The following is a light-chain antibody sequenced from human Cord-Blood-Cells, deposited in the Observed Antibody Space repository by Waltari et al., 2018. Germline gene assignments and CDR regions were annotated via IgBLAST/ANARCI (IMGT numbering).Light chain of an antibody. J-gene: IGLJ1*01. CDR2: EGS. CDR1: SSDAGSYNL. V-gene: IGLV2-23*01. CDR3: CSYAGSSTYV. Sequence: QSALTQPASVSGSPGQSITISCTGTSSDAGSYNLVSWYQQHPGKAPKLMMYEGSKRPSGVSNRFSGSKSGNTASLTISGLQAEDEADYYCCSYAGSSTYVFGTGTKVTVL.